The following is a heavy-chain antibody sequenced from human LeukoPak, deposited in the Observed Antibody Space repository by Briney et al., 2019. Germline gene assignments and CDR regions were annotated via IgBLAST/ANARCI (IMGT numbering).Heavy chain of an antibody. V-gene: IGHV1-2*02. CDR1: GYTFTGYY. CDR2: INPNSGGT. CDR3: ARAFRAAMVSDWFDP. D-gene: IGHD5-18*01. Sequence: GASVKVSCKASGYTFTGYYMHWVRQAPGQGLEWMGWINPNSGGTNYAQKFQGRVTMTRDTSISTAYMELSRLRSDDTAVYYCARAFRAAMVSDWFDPWGQGTLVTVSS. J-gene: IGHJ5*02.